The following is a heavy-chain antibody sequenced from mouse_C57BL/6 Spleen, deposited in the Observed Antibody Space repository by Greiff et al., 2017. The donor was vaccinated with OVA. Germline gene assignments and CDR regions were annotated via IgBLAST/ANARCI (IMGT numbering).Heavy chain of an antibody. V-gene: IGHV8-12*01. Sequence: QVTLKVCGPGILQSSQTLSLTCSFSGFSLSTSGMGVSWLRQPSGKGLEWLAHISWAADKRYNPSLKSLLTISKDTSRNQVFLKITRVETADTATYYGARRRGYGKGDWYFDVWGTGTTVTVSS. CDR1: GFSLSTSGMG. CDR2: ISWAADK. J-gene: IGHJ1*03. CDR3: ARRRGYGKGDWYFDV. D-gene: IGHD2-10*02.